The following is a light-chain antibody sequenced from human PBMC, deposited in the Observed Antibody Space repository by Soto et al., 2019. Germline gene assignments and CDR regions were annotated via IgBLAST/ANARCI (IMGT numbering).Light chain of an antibody. V-gene: IGKV3-15*01. Sequence: EIVMTQSPGTLSVSPGERATLSCRASQSVSSNLAWYQQKPGQAPRLLIYGTSTRATGIPARFSGSGSGTEFTLTISSLQSEDFAVYYCQQYNNWPPVFGGGTKVEIK. CDR3: QQYNNWPPV. CDR1: QSVSSN. CDR2: GTS. J-gene: IGKJ4*01.